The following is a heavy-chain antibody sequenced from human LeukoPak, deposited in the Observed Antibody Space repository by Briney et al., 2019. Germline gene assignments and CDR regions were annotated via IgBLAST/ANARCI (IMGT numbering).Heavy chain of an antibody. CDR1: GGCFDRNS. CDR2: IITILGLA. V-gene: IGHV1-69*04. Sequence: ASVKVSCKPSGGCFDRNSLSWVREAPGQGLEWMGRIITILGLANYAQKSQGRVTITADPATSTAYRELSSLRSEDTAIYYCARVQAVGVPVAVDAYYSHGMDVWGQGTTVTVSS. J-gene: IGHJ6*02. D-gene: IGHD2-2*01. CDR3: ARVQAVGVPVAVDAYYSHGMDV.